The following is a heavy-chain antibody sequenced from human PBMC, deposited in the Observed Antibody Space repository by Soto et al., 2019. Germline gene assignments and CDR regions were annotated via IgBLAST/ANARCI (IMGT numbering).Heavy chain of an antibody. CDR3: DSSAIFDY. CDR1: RYTFTSYY. Sequence: ASVKVSCKASRYTFTSYYIHWVRQAPGQGLEWMGIINPSGGSTSYAQKFQGRVTMTRDTSTSTVYMELSSLRSEDKAVYWYDSSAIFDYWGQGTLVTVSS. D-gene: IGHD1-26*01. CDR2: INPSGGST. V-gene: IGHV1-46*03. J-gene: IGHJ4*02.